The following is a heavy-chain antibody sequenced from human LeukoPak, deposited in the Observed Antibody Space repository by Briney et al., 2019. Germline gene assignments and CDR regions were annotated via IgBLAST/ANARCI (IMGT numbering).Heavy chain of an antibody. J-gene: IGHJ6*03. CDR2: IDTDGGT. Sequence: GGSLRLSCAASGFTFSSYWMHWVPEAPRKGLVWVSRIDTDGGTSYAESVKGRFTISRDNAKNTLYLQMNSLRAEDTAVYYCVRDGPMIRGVPYMDVWGKGTTVTVSS. V-gene: IGHV3-74*01. D-gene: IGHD3-10*01. CDR1: GFTFSSYW. CDR3: VRDGPMIRGVPYMDV.